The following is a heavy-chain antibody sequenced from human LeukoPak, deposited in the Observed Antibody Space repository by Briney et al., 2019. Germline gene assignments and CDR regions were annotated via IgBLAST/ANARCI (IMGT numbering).Heavy chain of an antibody. CDR3: ARHKPGSGSYPECCDY. CDR1: DGSISSYY. V-gene: IGHV4-4*07. D-gene: IGHD3-10*01. Sequence: SETLSLTCTVSDGSISSYYWTWIRQPAGKGLEWIGRINSSGSTNYNPSLKSRVTLSVDTSKNQFSLKLSSVTAADTAVYYCARHKPGSGSYPECCDYWGQGTLVTVSS. J-gene: IGHJ4*02. CDR2: INSSGST.